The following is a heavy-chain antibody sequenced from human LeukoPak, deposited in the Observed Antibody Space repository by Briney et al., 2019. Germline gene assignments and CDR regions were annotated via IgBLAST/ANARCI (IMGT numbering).Heavy chain of an antibody. Sequence: GGSLRLSCAASGFSLTTYAMGWVRQAPGKVLEWVSVISDRGDSTYYADSVKGRFTISRDNSKNTLYLQMNSLRAEDTAVYYCAKGHTRIFGVIIRNYYYMDVWGKGTTVTVSS. D-gene: IGHD3-3*02. CDR2: ISDRGDST. CDR3: AKGHTRIFGVIIRNYYYMDV. CDR1: GFSLTTYA. V-gene: IGHV3-23*01. J-gene: IGHJ6*03.